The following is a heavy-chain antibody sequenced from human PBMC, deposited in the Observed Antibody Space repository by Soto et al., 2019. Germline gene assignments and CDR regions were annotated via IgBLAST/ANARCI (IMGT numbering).Heavy chain of an antibody. Sequence: ASVKVSCKASGYTFTSYGISWVRQAPGQGLEWMGWISAYNGNTNYAQKLQGRVTMTTDTSTSTAYMELRSLRSDDTAVYYCARGWDASYYYDSSGYYPPGYWGQGTLVTVSS. CDR2: ISAYNGNT. J-gene: IGHJ4*02. V-gene: IGHV1-18*01. D-gene: IGHD3-22*01. CDR3: ARGWDASYYYDSSGYYPPGY. CDR1: GYTFTSYG.